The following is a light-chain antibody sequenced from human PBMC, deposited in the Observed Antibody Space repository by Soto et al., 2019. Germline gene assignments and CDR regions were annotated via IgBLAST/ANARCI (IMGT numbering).Light chain of an antibody. CDR3: QHYVISPPIT. V-gene: IGKV3-20*01. J-gene: IGKJ5*01. CDR1: QSVSSSY. CDR2: GVS. Sequence: EIVLTQSPGTLSLSPGERATLSCRASQSVSSSYLAWYQQKPGQAPRLLIYGVSSRATGIPDRFSGSGSGTDFTFTISRLEPEDFAVYYCQHYVISPPITVGQGTRLEIK.